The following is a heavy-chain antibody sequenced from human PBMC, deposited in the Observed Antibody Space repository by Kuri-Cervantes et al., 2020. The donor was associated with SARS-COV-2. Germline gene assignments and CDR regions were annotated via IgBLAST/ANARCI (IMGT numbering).Heavy chain of an antibody. V-gene: IGHV3-23*01. CDR2: ISGTGFST. CDR3: ARDGYNFIPFDY. Sequence: GGSLRLSCTASGFTLSTYAFSWVRQAPGKGLEWVSFISGTGFSTDYAASVKGRFTVSRDNSKNTLYLQMNSLRSEDTARYYCARDGYNFIPFDYWGQGILVTVSS. J-gene: IGHJ4*02. CDR1: GFTLSTYA. D-gene: IGHD5-24*01.